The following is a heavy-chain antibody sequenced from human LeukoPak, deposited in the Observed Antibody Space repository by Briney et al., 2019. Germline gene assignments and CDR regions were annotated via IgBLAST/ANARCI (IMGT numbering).Heavy chain of an antibody. CDR2: INHSGST. D-gene: IGHD2-15*01. J-gene: IGHJ1*01. Sequence: SGGSLRLSCEVSGFTFSSYHMNWVRQAPGKGLEWIGEINHSGSTNSNPSLKSRVTISVDTSKNQFSLKLSSVTAADTAVYYCARRLLGYCSGGSCYSGYFQHWGQGTLVTVSS. V-gene: IGHV4-34*01. CDR1: GFTFSSYH. CDR3: ARRLLGYCSGGSCYSGYFQH.